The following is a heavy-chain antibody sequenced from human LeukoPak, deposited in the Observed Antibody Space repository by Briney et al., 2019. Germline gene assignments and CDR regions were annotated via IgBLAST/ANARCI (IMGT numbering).Heavy chain of an antibody. Sequence: PGKSLILSCAASGFTVSTYWMHWVRQAPGKGLVWVARINVEGNYIDYAESVKGRFTISRDSAKNTLYLQMNSVRAEDTAVYSCARDLTGPYDHWGQGTLVTVSS. CDR2: INVEGNYI. CDR3: ARDLTGPYDH. V-gene: IGHV3-74*01. CDR1: GFTVSTYW. J-gene: IGHJ4*02. D-gene: IGHD3-22*01.